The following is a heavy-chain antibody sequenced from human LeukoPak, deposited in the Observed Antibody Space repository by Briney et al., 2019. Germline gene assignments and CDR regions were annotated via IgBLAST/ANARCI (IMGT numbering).Heavy chain of an antibody. CDR2: IYYSGST. CDR1: GVSISSYY. V-gene: IGHV4-59*01. J-gene: IGHJ6*03. D-gene: IGHD5-18*01. Sequence: SETLSLTCTVSGVSISSYYWSWIRQPPGKGLEWIGYIYYSGSTNYNPSLKSRVTISVDTSKNQFSLKLSSVTAADSAVYYCARTTEGGYTYDYFYYYYMDVWGKGTTVTISS. CDR3: ARTTEGGYTYDYFYYYYMDV.